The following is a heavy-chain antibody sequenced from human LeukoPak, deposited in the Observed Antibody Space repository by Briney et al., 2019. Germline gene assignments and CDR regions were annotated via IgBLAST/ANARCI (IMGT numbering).Heavy chain of an antibody. Sequence: GGSLRLSCAASGFTFSSYSMNWVRQAPGKGLEWVSYISSSSSTIYYADSAKGRFTISRDNAKNSLYLQMNSLRAEDTAVYYCAREEDYDYVWGSYRYTSWFDPWGQGTLVTVSS. CDR3: AREEDYDYVWGSYRYTSWFDP. J-gene: IGHJ5*02. D-gene: IGHD3-16*02. CDR2: ISSSSSTI. V-gene: IGHV3-48*01. CDR1: GFTFSSYS.